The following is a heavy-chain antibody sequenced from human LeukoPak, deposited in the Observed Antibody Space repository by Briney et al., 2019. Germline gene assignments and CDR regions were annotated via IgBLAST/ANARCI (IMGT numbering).Heavy chain of an antibody. CDR2: IYYSGST. J-gene: IGHJ4*02. V-gene: IGHV4-59*01. CDR1: GGAISSYY. D-gene: IGHD3-22*01. Sequence: SETLSLTCTVSGGAISSYYRSWIRQPPGKGLEWIGDIYYSGSTNYNPSLNSRVTISVDTSKNQCSLELSSVTAAYTAVYYCAGASYDSSGVHWGQGTLVTVSS. CDR3: AGASYDSSGVH.